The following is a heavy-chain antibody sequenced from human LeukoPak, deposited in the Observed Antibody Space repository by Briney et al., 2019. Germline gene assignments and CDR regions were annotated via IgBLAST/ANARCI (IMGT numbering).Heavy chain of an antibody. CDR3: ARGVGLTQGGTFDY. D-gene: IGHD1-1*01. Sequence: SETLSLTCTVSGYSISSGYFWGWIRQPPGKGLEWIGSISHSGSTHYNSSLKSRVTISVDTSKNQLSLKLSSVTAADTAVYYCARGVGLTQGGTFDYWGQGTLVTVSS. CDR2: ISHSGST. V-gene: IGHV4-38-2*02. J-gene: IGHJ4*02. CDR1: GYSISSGYF.